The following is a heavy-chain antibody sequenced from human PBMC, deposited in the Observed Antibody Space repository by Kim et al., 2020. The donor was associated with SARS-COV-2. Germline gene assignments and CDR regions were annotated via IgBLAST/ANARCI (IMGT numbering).Heavy chain of an antibody. Sequence: ASVKVSCKASGYTFTSYGISWVRQAPGQGLEWMGWISVDNGNTNYAQKLQGRVTMTTDTSTSTAYMELRSLRYDDTAVYSCVRDPYKRMVYANVSSGPFDPWGQGTLVTVSS. J-gene: IGHJ5*02. D-gene: IGHD2-8*01. V-gene: IGHV1-18*01. CDR1: GYTFTSYG. CDR2: ISVDNGNT. CDR3: VRDPYKRMVYANVSSGPFDP.